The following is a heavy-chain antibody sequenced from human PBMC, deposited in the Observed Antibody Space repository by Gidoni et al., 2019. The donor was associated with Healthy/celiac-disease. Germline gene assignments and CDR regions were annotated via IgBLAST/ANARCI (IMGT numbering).Heavy chain of an antibody. CDR3: ARVSATVTTSNWYFDL. D-gene: IGHD4-17*01. CDR1: GFTVSSNY. CDR2: IYSGGST. J-gene: IGHJ2*01. Sequence: EVQLVASGGGLIPPGGSLRLSCAASGFTVSSNYMSWVRQAPGKGLEWVSVIYSGGSTYYADSVKGRFTISRDNSKNTLYLQMNSLRAEDMAVYYCARVSATVTTSNWYFDLWGRGTLVTVSS. V-gene: IGHV3-53*01.